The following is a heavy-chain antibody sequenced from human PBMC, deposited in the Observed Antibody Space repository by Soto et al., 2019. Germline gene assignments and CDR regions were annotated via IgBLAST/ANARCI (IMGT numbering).Heavy chain of an antibody. CDR3: ARDLAKGGGSAGFDY. D-gene: IGHD1-26*01. V-gene: IGHV1-2*02. Sequence: ASVKVSCKASGYTFTVYYMHWVRQAPGQGLEWMGWINPKSGGTMYPQKFQGRVTMTWDTSISTAYIALTRLRSDDTAVYYCARDLAKGGGSAGFDYWGQGTLVTVSS. CDR2: INPKSGGT. J-gene: IGHJ4*02. CDR1: GYTFTVYY.